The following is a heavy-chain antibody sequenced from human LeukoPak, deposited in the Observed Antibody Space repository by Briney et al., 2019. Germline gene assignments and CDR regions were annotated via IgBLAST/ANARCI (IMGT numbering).Heavy chain of an antibody. CDR2: IRYDGSNK. Sequence: PGGSLRLSCTASGFTFSSYGMHWVRQAPGKGLEWVAFIRYDGSNKYYADSVKGRFTISRDNSKNTLYLQMNSLRAEDTAVYYCARRPIVVVVAYNWYFDLWGRGTLVTVSS. CDR1: GFTFSSYG. J-gene: IGHJ2*01. CDR3: ARRPIVVVVAYNWYFDL. V-gene: IGHV3-30*02. D-gene: IGHD2-15*01.